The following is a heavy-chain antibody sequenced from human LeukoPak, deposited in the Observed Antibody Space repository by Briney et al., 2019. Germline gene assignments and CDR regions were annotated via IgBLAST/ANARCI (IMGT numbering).Heavy chain of an antibody. V-gene: IGHV3-20*04. Sequence: PGGSLRLSCAASGFTFDDYGMSWVRQAPGKGLEWVSGINWNGGSTGYADSVKGRFTISRDNAKNSLYLQMNSLRAEDTALYYCAREADCTNGVCYADFDYWGQGILVTVSS. CDR2: INWNGGST. CDR3: AREADCTNGVCYADFDY. D-gene: IGHD2-8*01. J-gene: IGHJ4*02. CDR1: GFTFDDYG.